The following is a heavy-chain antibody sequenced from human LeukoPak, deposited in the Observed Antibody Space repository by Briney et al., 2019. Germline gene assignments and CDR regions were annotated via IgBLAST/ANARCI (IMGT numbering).Heavy chain of an antibody. J-gene: IGHJ4*02. D-gene: IGHD3-10*01. V-gene: IGHV3-21*01. CDR1: GFTLSTFS. CDR3: ARAPYYYYDSGSGTRVTGNPDY. CDR2: ISSSSIYK. Sequence: GGSLRLSCAASGFTLSTFSMNWVRQAPGKGLEWVSSISSSSIYKYYTDSVKGRFSISRDNTKNSLSLQMNSLRVEDTAVYYCARAPYYYYDSGSGTRVTGNPDYWGQGTLVTVSS.